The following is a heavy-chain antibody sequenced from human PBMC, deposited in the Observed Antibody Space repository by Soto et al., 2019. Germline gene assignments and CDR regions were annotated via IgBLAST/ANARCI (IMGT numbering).Heavy chain of an antibody. CDR2: IYHSGTT. V-gene: IGHV4-59*11. CDR1: GGSISSHY. Sequence: PSETLSLTCTVSGGSISSHYWSWIRQPPGKGLEWIGYIYHSGTTTYNPSLKSRLTISIDTSRNQFSLRLSSVTAVDTAVYYCAREVQYWFDPWGQGTLVTVSS. J-gene: IGHJ5*02. CDR3: AREVQYWFDP. D-gene: IGHD1-1*01.